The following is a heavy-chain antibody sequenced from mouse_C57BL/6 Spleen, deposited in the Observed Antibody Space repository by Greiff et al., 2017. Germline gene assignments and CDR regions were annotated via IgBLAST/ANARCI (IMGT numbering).Heavy chain of an antibody. Sequence: VQLQQPGAELVRPGSSVKLSCKASGYTFTSYWMHWVKQRPIQGLEWIGNIDPSDSETHYNQKFKDKATLTVDKSSSTAYMQLSSLTSEDSAVYYCARIYYGNSAWFAYWGQGTLVTVSA. J-gene: IGHJ3*01. V-gene: IGHV1-52*01. D-gene: IGHD2-1*01. CDR3: ARIYYGNSAWFAY. CDR2: IDPSDSET. CDR1: GYTFTSYW.